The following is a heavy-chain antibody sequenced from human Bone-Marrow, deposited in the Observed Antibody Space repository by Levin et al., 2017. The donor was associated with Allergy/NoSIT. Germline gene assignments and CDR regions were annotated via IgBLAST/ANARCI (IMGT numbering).Heavy chain of an antibody. Sequence: ASVKVPCKASGYTFTSYYMHWVRQAPGQGLEWMGIINPSGGSTSYAQKFHGRVTMTMDTSTSTVYMELSSLRSEDTAVYYCARDSEYYYGSGSYYMGEGLWGWFDPWGQGTLVTVSS. V-gene: IGHV1-46*03. CDR3: ARDSEYYYGSGSYYMGEGLWGWFDP. J-gene: IGHJ5*02. CDR1: GYTFTSYY. CDR2: INPSGGST. D-gene: IGHD3-10*01.